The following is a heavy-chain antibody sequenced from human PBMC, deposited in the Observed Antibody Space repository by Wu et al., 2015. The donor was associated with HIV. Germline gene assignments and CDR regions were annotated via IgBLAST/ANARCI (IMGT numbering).Heavy chain of an antibody. J-gene: IGHJ6*02. CDR3: ARALNNWNDRDYYYYGMDV. V-gene: IGHV1-2*02. D-gene: IGHD1-20*01. CDR2: INPNSGGA. Sequence: QVQLVQSGAEVKKPGASVKVSCKASGYTFTGHYLHWIRQAPGQGLEWMGWINPNSGGAHSAQTFEGRVTMTRDTSINTAYLELSSLTSDDTAIYFCARALNNWNDRDYYYYGMDVWGQGTTVTVSS. CDR1: GYTFTGHY.